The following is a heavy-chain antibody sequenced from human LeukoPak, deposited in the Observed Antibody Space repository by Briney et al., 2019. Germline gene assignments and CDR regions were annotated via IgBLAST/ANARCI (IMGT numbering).Heavy chain of an antibody. V-gene: IGHV3-23*01. D-gene: IGHD3-10*01. J-gene: IGHJ4*02. CDR1: GFTFSSYA. Sequence: GGSPRLSCAASGFTFSSYAMSWVRQAPGKGLEWVSAISGSGGSTYYADSVKGRFTISRDNSKNTLYLQMNSLRAEDTAVYYCAKHRGPMVNLDLDYWGQGTLVTVSS. CDR2: ISGSGGST. CDR3: AKHRGPMVNLDLDY.